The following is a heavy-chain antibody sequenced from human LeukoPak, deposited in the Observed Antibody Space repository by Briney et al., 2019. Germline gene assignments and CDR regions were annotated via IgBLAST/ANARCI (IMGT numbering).Heavy chain of an antibody. CDR3: ARGIQEGGSSPPPSDY. D-gene: IGHD1-26*01. J-gene: IGHJ4*02. Sequence: SETLSLTCAVYGGSFRGYYWSWIRQPPGKGLEWIGEINHSGSTNYNPSLKSRVTISVDTSKNQFSLKLSSVTAADTAAYYCARGIQEGGSSPPPSDYWGQGTLVTVSS. V-gene: IGHV4-34*01. CDR2: INHSGST. CDR1: GGSFRGYY.